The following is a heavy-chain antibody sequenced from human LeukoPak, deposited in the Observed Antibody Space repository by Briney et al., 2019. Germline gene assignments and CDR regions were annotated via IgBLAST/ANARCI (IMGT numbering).Heavy chain of an antibody. D-gene: IGHD3-9*01. CDR1: GGSFSGYY. CDR3: ARGYYDILTGYSQGYYFDY. J-gene: IGHJ4*02. CDR2: INHSGST. V-gene: IGHV4-34*01. Sequence: SETLSLTCAVYGGSFSGYYWSWIRQPPGKGLEWIGEINHSGSTNYNPSLKSRVTISVDTSKDQFSLKLSSVTAADTAVYYCARGYYDILTGYSQGYYFDYWGQGTLVTVSS.